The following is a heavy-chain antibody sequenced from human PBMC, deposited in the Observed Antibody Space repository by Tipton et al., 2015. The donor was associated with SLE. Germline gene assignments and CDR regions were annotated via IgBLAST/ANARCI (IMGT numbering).Heavy chain of an antibody. CDR1: GYTFTSYG. Sequence: QSGPEVKKSGASVKVSCKASGYTFTSYGISWVRQAPGQGLEWMGWISAYNGHTNYAQKLQGRVTMTTDTSIRTAYMELSSLRSDDTAVYYCARERELTSRFLDYWGQGALVTVSS. D-gene: IGHD1-26*01. CDR2: ISAYNGHT. V-gene: IGHV1-18*01. J-gene: IGHJ4*02. CDR3: ARERELTSRFLDY.